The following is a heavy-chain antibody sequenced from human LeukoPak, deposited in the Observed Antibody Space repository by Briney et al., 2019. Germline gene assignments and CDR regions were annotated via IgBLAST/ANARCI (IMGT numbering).Heavy chain of an antibody. Sequence: PSETLSLTCTVSGGSISSSSYYWGWIRQPPGKGLEWIGSIYYSGSTYYNPSLKSRVTISVDTSKNQFSLKLSSVTAADTAVYYCARRADFGVVDDYWGQGTLVTVSS. CDR2: IYYSGST. V-gene: IGHV4-39*01. D-gene: IGHD3-3*01. J-gene: IGHJ4*02. CDR3: ARRADFGVVDDY. CDR1: GGSISSSSYY.